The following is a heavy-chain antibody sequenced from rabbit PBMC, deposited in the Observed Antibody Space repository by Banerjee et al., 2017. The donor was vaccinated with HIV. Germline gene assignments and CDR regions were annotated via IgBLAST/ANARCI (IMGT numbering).Heavy chain of an antibody. J-gene: IGHJ3*01. V-gene: IGHV1S47*01. Sequence: QEQLVESGGGLVQPEGSLTLTCKASGFDFSSNAMCWVRQAPGKGPEWIACIHNGDGSTFYAIWMNGRFTISRSTSLNTVTLQMTSLTAADTATYFCARPYAGYAGFGYAIGRLDLWGQGTLVTVS. CDR1: GFDFSSNA. D-gene: IGHD4-2*01. CDR3: ARPYAGYAGFGYAIGRLDL. CDR2: IHNGDGST.